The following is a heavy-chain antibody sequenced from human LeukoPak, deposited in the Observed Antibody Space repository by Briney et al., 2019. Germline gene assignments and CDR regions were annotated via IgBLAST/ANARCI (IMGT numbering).Heavy chain of an antibody. J-gene: IGHJ4*02. D-gene: IGHD2-15*01. CDR3: AKGGYCSGGSCYFDY. CDR1: GFTFSSYS. V-gene: IGHV3-21*04. CDR2: ISSSSSYI. Sequence: GGSLRLSCAASGFTFSSYSMNWVRQAPGKGLEWVSSISSSSSYIYYADSVKGRFTISRDNAKNSLYLQMNSLRAEDTALYYCAKGGYCSGGSCYFDYWGQGTLVTVSS.